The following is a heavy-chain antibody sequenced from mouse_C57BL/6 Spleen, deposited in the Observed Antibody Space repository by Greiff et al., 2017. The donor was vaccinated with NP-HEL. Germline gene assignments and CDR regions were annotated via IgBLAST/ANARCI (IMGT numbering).Heavy chain of an antibody. CDR2: INPYNGGT. CDR3: ASYDYDEGFAY. D-gene: IGHD2-4*01. J-gene: IGHJ3*01. CDR1: GYTFTDYY. V-gene: IGHV1-19*01. Sequence: EVQLQQSGPVLVKPGASVKMSCKASGYTFTDYYMNWVKQSHGKSLEWIGVINPYNGGTSYNQKFKGKATLTVDKSSSTAYMELNSLTSEDSAVYYCASYDYDEGFAYWGQGTLVTVSA.